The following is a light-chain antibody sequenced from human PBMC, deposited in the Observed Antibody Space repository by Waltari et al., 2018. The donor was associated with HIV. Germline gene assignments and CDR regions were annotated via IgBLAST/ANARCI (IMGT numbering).Light chain of an antibody. CDR1: NIGIKS. CDR3: QVWEGSGDLPVV. CDR2: YDS. J-gene: IGLJ2*01. V-gene: IGLV3-21*01. Sequence: SYVLSQPPSVSVAPGQTARITCGGTNIGIKSVHWYQQKPGQAPVVVISYDSERPSGSPERFSGSNAGNTATLTLSRVEAGDEADYYCQVWEGSGDLPVVFGGGTKLTVL.